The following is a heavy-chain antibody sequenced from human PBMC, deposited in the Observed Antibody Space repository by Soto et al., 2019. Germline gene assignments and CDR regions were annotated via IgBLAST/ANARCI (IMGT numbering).Heavy chain of an antibody. CDR2: MYYSGST. V-gene: IGHV4-39*01. CDR3: ARGIPEWEIQYYFDY. J-gene: IGHJ4*02. Sequence: ASETLSLTCTVSGGSISSSSYYWGWIRQPPGKGLEWIGSMYYSGSTYYTPSLKSRVTIPVDTSKNQFSLKLSSVTAADTAVYYCARGIPEWEIQYYFDYWGQGTLVTVSS. D-gene: IGHD1-26*01. CDR1: GGSISSSSYY.